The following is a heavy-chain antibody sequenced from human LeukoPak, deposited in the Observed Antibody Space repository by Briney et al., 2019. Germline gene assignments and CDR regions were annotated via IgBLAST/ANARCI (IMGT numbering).Heavy chain of an antibody. CDR3: ARDLGLDCGGDCYGLSILFDY. Sequence: ASVKVSCKASGGTFNSYAFSWVRQAPGQGLEWMGGIIPIFGTANYAQKLQGRVTMTTDTSTSTAYMELRSLRSDDTAVYYCARDLGLDCGGDCYGLSILFDYWGQGTLVTVSS. CDR1: GGTFNSYA. D-gene: IGHD2-21*02. V-gene: IGHV1-69*05. CDR2: IIPIFGTA. J-gene: IGHJ4*02.